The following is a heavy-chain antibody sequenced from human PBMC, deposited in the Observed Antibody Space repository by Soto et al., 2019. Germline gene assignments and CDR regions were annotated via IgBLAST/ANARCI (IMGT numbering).Heavy chain of an antibody. V-gene: IGHV1-69*02. CDR2: IIPILGIA. Sequence: SVKVSCKASGGTFSSYTISWVRQAPGQGLEWMGRIIPILGIANYAQKFQGRVTITADKSTSTAYMELSSLRSEDTAVYYCGRQYDILRYFDYSGQAPLVTVSS. CDR3: GRQYDILRYFDY. D-gene: IGHD3-9*01. CDR1: GGTFSSYT. J-gene: IGHJ4*02.